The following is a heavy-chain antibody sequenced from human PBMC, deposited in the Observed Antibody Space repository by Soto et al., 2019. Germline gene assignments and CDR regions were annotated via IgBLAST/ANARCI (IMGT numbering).Heavy chain of an antibody. D-gene: IGHD2-21*01. V-gene: IGHV3-48*01. Sequence: EVQLVESGGGLVRPGGSLRLSCAASGFTFTSYSMNWVRQAPGKGLEWVSYIRGTTYYADSVKGRFTISRDNARSSLYLQMNSLRADDTAVYYCARDDSFAFDIWGQGTMVTVSS. J-gene: IGHJ3*02. CDR1: GFTFTSYS. CDR3: ARDDSFAFDI. CDR2: IRGTT.